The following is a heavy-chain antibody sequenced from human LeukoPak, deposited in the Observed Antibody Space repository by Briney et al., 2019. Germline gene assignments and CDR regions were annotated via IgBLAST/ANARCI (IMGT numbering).Heavy chain of an antibody. V-gene: IGHV3-33*06. CDR3: AKDKWEERGNYYHYFDY. CDR2: IWYDGSRR. CDR1: GFSFDSHI. Sequence: GRSLRLSCAASGFSFDSHIMHWVRQAPGKGLEWVAGIWYDGSRRHYGDSAEGRFSVSRDNSRNTLDLQMNSLTAEDTAVYYCAKDKWEERGNYYHYFDYWGQGILVTVSS. J-gene: IGHJ4*02. D-gene: IGHD1-26*01.